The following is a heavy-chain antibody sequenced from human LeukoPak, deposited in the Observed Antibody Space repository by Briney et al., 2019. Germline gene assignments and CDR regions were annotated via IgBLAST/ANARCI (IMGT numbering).Heavy chain of an antibody. J-gene: IGHJ3*02. CDR1: GFTFSSYA. Sequence: PGGSLRLSCAASGFTFSSYAMSWVRQGPGKGLEWVSAIDTSGDTYYPGSVKGRFTISRENAKNILYLQMNSLRVGDTAVYYCARGSTTVAFEIWGQGTMVSVSS. V-gene: IGHV3-13*01. D-gene: IGHD1-26*01. CDR2: IDTSGDT. CDR3: ARGSTTVAFEI.